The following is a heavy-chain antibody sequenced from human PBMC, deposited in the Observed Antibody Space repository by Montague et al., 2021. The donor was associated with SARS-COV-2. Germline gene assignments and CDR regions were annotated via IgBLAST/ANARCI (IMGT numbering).Heavy chain of an antibody. D-gene: IGHD5-24*01. CDR1: GFTFSGYA. J-gene: IGHJ2*01. CDR2: VFASGSGT. Sequence: SLRLSCAASGFTFSGYAMSWVRQAPGKGLEWVSSVFASGSGTYYADSVKGRFTISRGNSKSTLFLQMNSLRAEDTAIYYCARNPTVTGMAATISWYFDLWGRGTLVTASS. CDR3: ARNPTVTGMAATISWYFDL. V-gene: IGHV3-23*03.